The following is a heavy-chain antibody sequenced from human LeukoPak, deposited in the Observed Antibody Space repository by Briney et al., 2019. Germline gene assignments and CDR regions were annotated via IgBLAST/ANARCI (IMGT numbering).Heavy chain of an antibody. V-gene: IGHV4-59*01. Sequence: PSETLSLTCTVSGGSFSSYFWSWIRQPPGKGLEWIGYIYSGGSTNYNPSLKSRVTISVDTSKNQFSLKLSSVTAADTAVYYCARAPDWGYYFDYWGQGTLVTVSS. D-gene: IGHD7-27*01. J-gene: IGHJ4*02. CDR2: IYSGGST. CDR1: GGSFSSYF. CDR3: ARAPDWGYYFDY.